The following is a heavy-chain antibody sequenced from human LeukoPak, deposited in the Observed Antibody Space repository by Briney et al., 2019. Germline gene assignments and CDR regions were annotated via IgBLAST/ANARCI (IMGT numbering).Heavy chain of an antibody. CDR1: GYTFTSYD. D-gene: IGHD2-2*01. CDR3: ARGVGYCSSTSCRDY. CDR2: MNPNSGNT. Sequence: ASVKVSCKASGYTFTSYDINWVRQATGQGLEWMGWMNPNSGNTGYAQKFQGRVTITRNTSISTAYMELSSLRSEDMAVYYCARGVGYCSSTSCRDYWGQGTLVTVSS. J-gene: IGHJ4*02. V-gene: IGHV1-8*03.